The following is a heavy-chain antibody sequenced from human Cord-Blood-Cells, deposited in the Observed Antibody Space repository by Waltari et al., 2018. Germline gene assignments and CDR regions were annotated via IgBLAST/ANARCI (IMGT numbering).Heavy chain of an antibody. CDR2: INHSGST. V-gene: IGHV4-34*01. CDR1: GGSCSGCS. CDR3: ARLSSSWYRDKDY. D-gene: IGHD6-13*01. J-gene: IGHJ4*02. Sequence: QVQLQPWGAGLVKRSETLSLTWGAYGGSCSGCSWIWVRQPPGKGLEWIGEINHSGSTNYNPSLKSRVTISVDTSKNQFSLKLSSVTAADTAVYYCARLSSSWYRDKDYWGQGTLVTVSS.